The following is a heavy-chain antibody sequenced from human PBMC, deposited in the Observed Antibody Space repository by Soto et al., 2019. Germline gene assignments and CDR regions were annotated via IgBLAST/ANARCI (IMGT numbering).Heavy chain of an antibody. Sequence: SETLSLTCTVSGGSISGTDYYWTWIRQPPGKGLEWIGYIYSSGATSYNPSLESRVTISGDTSKNQFSLKLNSVTAADTAVYYCARDRGSDYASTSGYHYYWGPGTLVTVSS. CDR1: GGSISGTDYY. D-gene: IGHD3-22*01. J-gene: IGHJ4*02. CDR2: IYSSGAT. CDR3: ARDRGSDYASTSGYHYY. V-gene: IGHV4-30-4*01.